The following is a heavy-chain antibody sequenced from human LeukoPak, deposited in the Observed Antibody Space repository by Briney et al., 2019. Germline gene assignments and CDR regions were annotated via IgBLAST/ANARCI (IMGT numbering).Heavy chain of an antibody. CDR2: IIPIFGTA. V-gene: IGHV1-69*05. J-gene: IGHJ4*02. CDR1: GGTFSSYA. Sequence: SVKVSCKASGGTFSSYAISWVRQAPGQGLEWMGRIIPIFGTANYAQKFQGRVTITTDESTSAAYMELSSLRSEDTAVYYCARVYYDSSGYYHHFDYWGQGTLVTVSS. D-gene: IGHD3-22*01. CDR3: ARVYYDSSGYYHHFDY.